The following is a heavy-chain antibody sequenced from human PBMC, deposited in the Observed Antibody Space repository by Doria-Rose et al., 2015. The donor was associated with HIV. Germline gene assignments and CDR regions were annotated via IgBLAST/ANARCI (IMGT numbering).Heavy chain of an antibody. J-gene: IGHJ4*02. D-gene: IGHD6-13*01. V-gene: IGHV2-26*01. Sequence: QVQLVQSGPVLVKPTETLTLTCTVSGVSLSSPGMGVSWIRQPPGTALEWLANIFSDDERSYKTSLKSRLTISRGTSKSQVVLTMTDMDPVDTATYYCARIKSSRWYHKYYFDFWGQGTLVIVS. CDR3: ARIKSSRWYHKYYFDF. CDR1: GVSLSSPGMG. CDR2: IFSDDER.